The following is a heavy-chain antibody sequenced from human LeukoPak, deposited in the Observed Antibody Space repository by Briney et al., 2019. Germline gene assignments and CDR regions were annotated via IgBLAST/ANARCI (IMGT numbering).Heavy chain of an antibody. J-gene: IGHJ4*02. D-gene: IGHD2-2*01. CDR2: ISAYNGNT. CDR1: GDTFTIYG. Sequence: GASVKGSCKALGDTFTIYGISWVRQAPGHRLEWMGWISAYNGNTNYAQKLQGRVTMTTDTSTSTAYMELRSLRTDDTAVYYCARASRGEYQQPSLPYFWGQGTLVTVSS. CDR3: ARASRGEYQQPSLPYF. V-gene: IGHV1-18*04.